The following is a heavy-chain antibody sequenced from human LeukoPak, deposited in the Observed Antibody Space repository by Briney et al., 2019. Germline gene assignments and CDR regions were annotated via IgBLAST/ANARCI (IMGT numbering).Heavy chain of an antibody. CDR3: ARSDSSAWYSLHDY. D-gene: IGHD6-13*01. V-gene: IGHV3-7*01. CDR2: IKQDGSEI. Sequence: GGSLRLSCAASGFTFSSYSMNWVRQAPGKGLEWVANIKQDGSEIDYVDSLKGRFTISRDNAMNSLYLQMNSLRAEDTAVYYCARSDSSAWYSLHDYWGQGTLVTVSS. CDR1: GFTFSSYS. J-gene: IGHJ4*02.